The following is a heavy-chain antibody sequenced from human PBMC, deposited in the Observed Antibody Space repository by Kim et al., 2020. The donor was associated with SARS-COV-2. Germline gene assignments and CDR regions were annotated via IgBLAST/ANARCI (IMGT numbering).Heavy chain of an antibody. J-gene: IGHJ4*02. D-gene: IGHD2-15*01. CDR1: GFTFSTSG. Sequence: GGSLRLSCAASGFTFSTSGMHWVRQAPGKGLEWVANIWYDGNNKYYGDSGKGRFTITSDNSKNTLYLQMNSLRAEDTALYYFTRSTLSCSVGICYDEGFDYWGQGTPVTVSS. CDR2: IWYDGNNK. CDR3: TRSTLSCSVGICYDEGFDY. V-gene: IGHV3-33*01.